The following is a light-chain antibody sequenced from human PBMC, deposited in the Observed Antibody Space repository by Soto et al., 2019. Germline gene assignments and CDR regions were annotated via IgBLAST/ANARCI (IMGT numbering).Light chain of an antibody. CDR2: DAS. CDR3: QQRSNWPWT. V-gene: IGKV3-11*01. Sequence: EIVFTQSPATLSFSPVERATLSFRASQSVSSYLAWYQQKPGQAPRLLIYDASNRATGIQARFSGSGSGTDFTLTISSLEPEDFAVYYCQQRSNWPWTFGQGTKVDIK. J-gene: IGKJ1*01. CDR1: QSVSSY.